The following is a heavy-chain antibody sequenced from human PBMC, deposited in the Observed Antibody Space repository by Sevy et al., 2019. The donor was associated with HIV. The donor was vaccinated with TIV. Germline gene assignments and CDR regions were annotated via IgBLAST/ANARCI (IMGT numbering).Heavy chain of an antibody. CDR3: ARGARRGNYFDY. CDR2: IYHSGST. Sequence: SETLSLTCAVSGGTISSGGYSWSWIQQPPGKGLEWIGYIYHSGSTYYNPSLKSRVTISVDRSKNQFSLKLSSVTAADTAVYYCARGARRGNYFDYWGQGTLVTVSS. D-gene: IGHD6-6*01. CDR1: GGTISSGGYS. J-gene: IGHJ4*02. V-gene: IGHV4-30-2*01.